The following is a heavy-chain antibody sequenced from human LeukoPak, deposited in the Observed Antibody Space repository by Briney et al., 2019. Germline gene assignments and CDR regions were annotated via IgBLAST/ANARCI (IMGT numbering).Heavy chain of an antibody. Sequence: SVKVSCKASGFTFTSSAVQWVRQARGQRLEWIGWIVVGSGNTNYAQKFQERVTITRDMSTSTTYMELSSLRSEDTAVYYCAADPDDLNYYYYGMDVWGQGTTVTVSS. V-gene: IGHV1-58*01. J-gene: IGHJ6*02. D-gene: IGHD3-3*01. CDR3: AADPDDLNYYYYGMDV. CDR1: GFTFTSSA. CDR2: IVVGSGNT.